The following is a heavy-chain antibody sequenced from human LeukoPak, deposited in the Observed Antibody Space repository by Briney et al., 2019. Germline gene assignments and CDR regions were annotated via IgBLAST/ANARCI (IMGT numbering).Heavy chain of an antibody. D-gene: IGHD6-13*01. CDR3: ARGVAAAGTADY. Sequence: GGSLRLSCAASQFTFSSYSMQWVRQAPGKGLEWVSVIYSGGSTYYADSVKGRFTISRDNSKNTLYLQMNSLRAEDTAVYYCARGVAAAGTADYWGQGTLVTVSS. J-gene: IGHJ4*02. V-gene: IGHV3-53*01. CDR2: IYSGGST. CDR1: QFTFSSYS.